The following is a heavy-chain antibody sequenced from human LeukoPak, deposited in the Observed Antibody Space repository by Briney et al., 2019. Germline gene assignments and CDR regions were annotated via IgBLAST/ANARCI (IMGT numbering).Heavy chain of an antibody. CDR3: TRALLALGLDY. D-gene: IGHD7-27*01. V-gene: IGHV3-53*01. CDR1: GFTVSSNY. Sequence: GGSLRLSCAASGFTVSSNYMSWVRQAPGKGLEWVSLIYSGGSTYYADSVKGRFTISRDNSKNTLYLQMNSLRAEDAAVYYCTRALLALGLDYWGQGTLVSVSS. J-gene: IGHJ4*02. CDR2: IYSGGST.